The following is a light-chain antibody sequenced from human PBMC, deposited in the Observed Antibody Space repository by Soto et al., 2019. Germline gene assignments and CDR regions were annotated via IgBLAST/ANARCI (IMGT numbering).Light chain of an antibody. Sequence: DIQLTQSPSSLSACVGDRVTITCRVSQGIRFYLNWYRQKPGKVPKVLIYIASILQSGVPSRFSGSGSGTDFTLTISSLQPEDVATFYGQRTYNAHPWTFGQGTKVEVK. CDR3: QRTYNAHPWT. J-gene: IGKJ1*01. CDR1: QGIRFY. CDR2: IAS. V-gene: IGKV1-27*01.